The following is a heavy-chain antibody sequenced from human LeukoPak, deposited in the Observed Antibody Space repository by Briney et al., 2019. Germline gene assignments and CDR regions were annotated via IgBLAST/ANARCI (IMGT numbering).Heavy chain of an antibody. J-gene: IGHJ5*02. Sequence: PSETLSLICTVSGGPISSYHWICMREPPGKGLEWSGYIYYSGSTNYNPPLKSRVTRSVDTSKNQFSLKLSSVTAADTAVYYCARLYGDYAWGQGTLVTVSS. D-gene: IGHD4-17*01. CDR1: GGPISSYH. CDR2: IYYSGST. CDR3: ARLYGDYA. V-gene: IGHV4-59*13.